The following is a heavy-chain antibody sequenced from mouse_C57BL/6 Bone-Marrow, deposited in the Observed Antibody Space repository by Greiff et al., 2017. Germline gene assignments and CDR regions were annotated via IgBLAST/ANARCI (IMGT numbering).Heavy chain of an antibody. CDR3: ARPYYSNYWYFDV. Sequence: QVQLKQPGAELVKPGASVKMSCKASGYTFTSYWITWVKQRPGQGLEWIGDIYPGSGSTNYNEKFKSKATLTEDTSSSTAYMQLSSLTSEDSAVYYCARPYYSNYWYFDVWGTGTTVTVSS. CDR1: GYTFTSYW. J-gene: IGHJ1*03. D-gene: IGHD2-5*01. V-gene: IGHV1-55*01. CDR2: IYPGSGST.